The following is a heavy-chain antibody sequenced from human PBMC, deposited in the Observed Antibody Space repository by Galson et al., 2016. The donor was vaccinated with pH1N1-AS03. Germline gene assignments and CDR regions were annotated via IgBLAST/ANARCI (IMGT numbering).Heavy chain of an antibody. D-gene: IGHD6-13*01. V-gene: IGHV3-64*01. CDR2: ISSSGGST. CDR3: VRGDPVTAGGTGCDY. Sequence: SLRLSCAASGFTFSRNAMYWVRQAPGKGLEFVSAISSSGGSTYYANSVKDRFIISRDNSKNMLYLQMGSLRAEDKAVYCCVRGDPVTAGGTGCDYWGQGTLVTVSS. J-gene: IGHJ4*02. CDR1: GFTFSRNA.